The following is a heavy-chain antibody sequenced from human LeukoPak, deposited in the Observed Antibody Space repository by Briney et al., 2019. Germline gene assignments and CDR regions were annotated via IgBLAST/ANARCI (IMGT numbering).Heavy chain of an antibody. CDR3: ARDKVHSSSWYYYYYYMDV. D-gene: IGHD6-13*01. V-gene: IGHV4-61*02. CDR1: GGSISSGTYY. Sequence: SQTLSLTCTVSGGSISSGTYYWSWIRQPAGKGLEWIGRIYTSGSTNYNPSLKSRVTMSVDTSKNQFSLKLSSVTAADTAVYYCARDKVHSSSWYYYYYYMDVWGKGTTVTVSS. CDR2: IYTSGST. J-gene: IGHJ6*03.